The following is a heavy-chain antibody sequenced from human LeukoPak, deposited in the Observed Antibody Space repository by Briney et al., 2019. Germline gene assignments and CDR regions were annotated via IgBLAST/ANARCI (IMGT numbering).Heavy chain of an antibody. V-gene: IGHV1-46*01. J-gene: IGHJ4*02. CDR2: INLSGGST. D-gene: IGHD3-3*01. CDR3: AREPTHNPEYYDFWSGYYGY. CDR1: GYTFTSYY. Sequence: ASVKVSCKASGYTFTSYYMHWVRQAPGQGLEWMGIINLSGGSTSYAQKFQGRVTMTRDTSTSTVYMELSSLRSEDTAVYYCAREPTHNPEYYDFWSGYYGYWGQGTLVTVSS.